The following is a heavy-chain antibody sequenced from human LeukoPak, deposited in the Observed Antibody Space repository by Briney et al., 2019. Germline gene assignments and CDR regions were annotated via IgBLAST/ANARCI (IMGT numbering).Heavy chain of an antibody. J-gene: IGHJ5*02. Sequence: ASVKVSCMASGGTFSSYAISWVRQAPGQGLEWMGRIIPIFGTANYAQKFQGRVTITTDESTSTAYMELSSLRSEDTAVYYCARVYCSGGSCHNWFDPWGQGTLVTVSS. CDR2: IIPIFGTA. V-gene: IGHV1-69*05. D-gene: IGHD2-15*01. CDR1: GGTFSSYA. CDR3: ARVYCSGGSCHNWFDP.